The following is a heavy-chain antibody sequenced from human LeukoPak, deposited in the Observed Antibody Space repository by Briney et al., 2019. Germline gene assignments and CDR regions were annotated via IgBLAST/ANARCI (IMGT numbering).Heavy chain of an antibody. V-gene: IGHV1-18*01. D-gene: IGHD3-9*01. J-gene: IGHJ6*03. CDR2: ISGYNGHT. CDR3: ARYHYDILTGPMYYMDV. Sequence: GASVKVSCKASGYTFTSYGISWVRQAPGQGLEWMGWISGYNGHTNYAQKLQGRVTMTTDTSTSTAYMELRSLRSDDTAVYYCARYHYDILTGPMYYMDVWGKGTTVTISS. CDR1: GYTFTSYG.